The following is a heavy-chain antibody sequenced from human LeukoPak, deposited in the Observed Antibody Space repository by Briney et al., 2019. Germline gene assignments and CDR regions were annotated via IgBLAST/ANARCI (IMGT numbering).Heavy chain of an antibody. D-gene: IGHD2-2*01. CDR3: ARGPVLGYCSSTSCRTNYYYGMDV. CDR2: IYTSGST. Sequence: KPSETLSLTCTVSGGSISSYYWSWIRQPVGKGLEWIGRIYTSGSTNYNPSLKSRVTMSVGTSKNQFSLKLSSVTAADTAVYYCARGPVLGYCSSTSCRTNYYYGMDVWGQGTTVTVSS. CDR1: GGSISSYY. V-gene: IGHV4-4*07. J-gene: IGHJ6*02.